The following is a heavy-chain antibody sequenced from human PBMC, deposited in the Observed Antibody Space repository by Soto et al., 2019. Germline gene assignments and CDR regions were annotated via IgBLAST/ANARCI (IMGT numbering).Heavy chain of an antibody. CDR2: TNPGSGDT. J-gene: IGHJ5*02. Sequence: ASVKVSCKASGYSFTNNDVSWVRQATGQGLEWMGWTNPGSGDTGYAQKFQGRVTMTRDISIATAYMELSSLRSDDTAIYYCARMETFGSLNWLDPWGQGTLVTVSS. CDR3: ARMETFGSLNWLDP. V-gene: IGHV1-8*01. D-gene: IGHD3-16*01. CDR1: GYSFTNND.